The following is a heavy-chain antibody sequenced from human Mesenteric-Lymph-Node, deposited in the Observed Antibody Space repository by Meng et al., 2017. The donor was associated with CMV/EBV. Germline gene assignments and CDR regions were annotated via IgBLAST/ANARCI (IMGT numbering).Heavy chain of an antibody. CDR1: GSISGGGYY. D-gene: IGHD3-3*01. CDR2: IHHSGTT. V-gene: IGHV4-31*02. CDR3: ARQLDDFWSGYPLNS. Sequence: GSISGGGYYWTWVRQFPGKALEWIAYIHHSGTTIHNPSLRSRVSISVDTSKNQFSLRLSSVTAADTAVYFCARQLDDFWSGYPLNSWGRGTLVTVSS. J-gene: IGHJ4*02.